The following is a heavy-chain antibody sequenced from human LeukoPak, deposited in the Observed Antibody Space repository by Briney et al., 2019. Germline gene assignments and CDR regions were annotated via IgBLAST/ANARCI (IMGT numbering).Heavy chain of an antibody. CDR3: ARAPLWFGETNWFDP. D-gene: IGHD3-10*01. Sequence: ASVKVSCKASGYTFTSYGIRWVRQAPGQGLEWMGWISAYNGNTNYAQKLQGRVTMTTDTSTSTAYMELRSLRSDDTAVYYCARAPLWFGETNWFDPWGQGTLVTVSS. CDR1: GYTFTSYG. J-gene: IGHJ5*02. CDR2: ISAYNGNT. V-gene: IGHV1-18*01.